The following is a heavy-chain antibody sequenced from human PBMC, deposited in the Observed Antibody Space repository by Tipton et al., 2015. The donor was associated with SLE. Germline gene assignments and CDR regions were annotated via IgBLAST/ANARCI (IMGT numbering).Heavy chain of an antibody. CDR3: AKERIGYSSGWPHLDY. CDR1: GDSVSSNSAA. J-gene: IGHJ4*02. Sequence: VKPSQTLSLTCAISGDSVSSNSAAWNWIRQSPSRGLEWLGRTYYMSKWYNDYAVSVKSRIIINPDTSKNQFSLQLTSVTPEDTAVYYCAKERIGYSSGWPHLDYWGQGTLVTVSS. CDR2: TYYMSKWYN. D-gene: IGHD6-19*01. V-gene: IGHV6-1*01.